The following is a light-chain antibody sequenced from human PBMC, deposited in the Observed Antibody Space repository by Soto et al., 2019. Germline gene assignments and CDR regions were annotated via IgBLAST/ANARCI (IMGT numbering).Light chain of an antibody. CDR1: QSVSSSY. CDR2: GAS. J-gene: IGKJ1*01. V-gene: IGKV3-20*01. Sequence: EIVLTQSPGTLSLSPGERATLSCRASQSVSSSYLAWYQQKPGQAPRLLIYGASSRATGIPDRFSGSGSGTDFTLTISTLEPEDFAVYYCQQYGSSPSWTFGQGTKVAIK. CDR3: QQYGSSPSWT.